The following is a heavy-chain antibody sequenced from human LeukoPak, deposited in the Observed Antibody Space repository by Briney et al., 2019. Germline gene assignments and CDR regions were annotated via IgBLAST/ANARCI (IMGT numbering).Heavy chain of an antibody. Sequence: AASVKVSCKASGYTFTSYGISWVRQAPGQGLEWMGWISAYNGNTNYAQKLQGRVTMTTDTSTSTAYMELRSLRSDDTAVYYCARDLPSIPDYGDYGPPDYYYYGMDVWGQGTTVTVSS. CDR2: ISAYNGNT. CDR1: GYTFTSYG. V-gene: IGHV1-18*01. D-gene: IGHD4-17*01. J-gene: IGHJ6*02. CDR3: ARDLPSIPDYGDYGPPDYYYYGMDV.